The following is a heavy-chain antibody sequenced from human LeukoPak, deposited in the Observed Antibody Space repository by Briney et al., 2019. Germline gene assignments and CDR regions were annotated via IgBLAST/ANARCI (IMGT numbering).Heavy chain of an antibody. CDR3: ARGNGGTRSRYWYFDL. V-gene: IGHV3-21*01. CDR2: ISSSSNFI. D-gene: IGHD4-23*01. CDR1: GFTFSSYS. J-gene: IGHJ2*01. Sequence: WGSLRLSCAASGFTFSSYSMNWVRQAPGKGLEWVSSISSSSNFIYYADSVKGRFTISRDNAKISLYLQMNSLRAEDTAVYYCARGNGGTRSRYWYFDLWGRGTL.